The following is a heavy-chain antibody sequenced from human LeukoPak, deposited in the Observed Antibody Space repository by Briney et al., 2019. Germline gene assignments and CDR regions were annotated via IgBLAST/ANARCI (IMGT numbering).Heavy chain of an antibody. CDR1: GYTFTSYY. J-gene: IGHJ4*02. Sequence: WASVKVSCKASGYTFTSYYMHWVRQAPGQGLEWMGIINPSGGSTSYAQKFQGRVTMTRDMFTSTVYMELSSLRSEDTAVYYCASLADHYYDSSGYYYVFDYWGQGTLVTVSS. CDR2: INPSGGST. V-gene: IGHV1-46*01. D-gene: IGHD3-22*01. CDR3: ASLADHYYDSSGYYYVFDY.